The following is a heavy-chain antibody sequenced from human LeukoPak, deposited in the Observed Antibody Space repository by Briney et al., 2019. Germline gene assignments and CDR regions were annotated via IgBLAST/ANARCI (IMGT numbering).Heavy chain of an antibody. V-gene: IGHV1-18*01. D-gene: IGHD2-2*02. CDR2: ISTYNGNT. CDR3: ARVRFRLLGVSAAISGGDF. J-gene: IGHJ4*02. CDR1: GYTFTTFG. Sequence: ASVKVSCKASGYTFTTFGLSWVRQAPGQGLEWIGWISTYNGNTNYAHKVQGRVTMTTDTSTSTAYMELRSLRSDDTAVYYCARVRFRLLGVSAAISGGDFWGQGTLVTVSS.